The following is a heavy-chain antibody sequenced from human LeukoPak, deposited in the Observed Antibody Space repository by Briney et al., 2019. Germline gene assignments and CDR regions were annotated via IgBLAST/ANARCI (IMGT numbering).Heavy chain of an antibody. J-gene: IGHJ4*02. CDR3: ARHRATVTTPFDF. CDR1: GGSVGSYY. Sequence: PSETLSLTCTVSGGSVGSYYWSWIRQPPGKGLEWIGYISYSGITNYKPSLKSRVTISVDTSKNQFSLKLSSLTAADTAVYYCARHRATVTTPFDFWGQGTLVTVSS. D-gene: IGHD4-17*01. CDR2: ISYSGIT. V-gene: IGHV4-59*08.